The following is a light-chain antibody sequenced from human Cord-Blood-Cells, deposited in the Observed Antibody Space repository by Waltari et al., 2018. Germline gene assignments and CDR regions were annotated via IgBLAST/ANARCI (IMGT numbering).Light chain of an antibody. CDR1: QSVSRSY. Sequence: EIVLTQSPGTLSLSPGERATLSCRASQSVSRSYLAWYQQKPGQAPRLLIYGASSRATVIPDRFSGSWSGTDFTLTISRLEPEDFAVYYCQQYGSSPRRTFGQGTKVEIK. CDR2: GAS. V-gene: IGKV3-20*01. J-gene: IGKJ1*01. CDR3: QQYGSSPRRT.